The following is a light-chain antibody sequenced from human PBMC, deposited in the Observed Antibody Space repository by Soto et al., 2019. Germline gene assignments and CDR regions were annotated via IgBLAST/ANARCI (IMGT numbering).Light chain of an antibody. CDR2: LEGSGSY. Sequence: LLTQSSSASASLGSSVKLTFTLSSGHSSYIIAWHQLQPGKAPRYLMKLEGSGSYNKGSGVPDRFSGSSSEADRYLTISILQFDDEADYYCETWDSNTRVFGTGTKLTVL. V-gene: IGLV4-60*02. CDR1: SGHSSYI. J-gene: IGLJ1*01. CDR3: ETWDSNTRV.